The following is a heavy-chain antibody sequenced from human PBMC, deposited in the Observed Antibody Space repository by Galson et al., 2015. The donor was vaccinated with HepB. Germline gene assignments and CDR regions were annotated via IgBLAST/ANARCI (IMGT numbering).Heavy chain of an antibody. CDR3: ARERCSSTSCFFDY. CDR1: RFSFSNYW. J-gene: IGHJ4*02. D-gene: IGHD2-2*01. CDR2: IKQDGSEQ. Sequence: SLRLSCAASRFSFSNYWMSWVRQAPGKGLEWVANIKQDGSEQYYVDSVKGRFTISRDNAKNSLYLQMNSLRAEDTAVYYCARERCSSTSCFFDYWGQGALVTVSP. V-gene: IGHV3-7*03.